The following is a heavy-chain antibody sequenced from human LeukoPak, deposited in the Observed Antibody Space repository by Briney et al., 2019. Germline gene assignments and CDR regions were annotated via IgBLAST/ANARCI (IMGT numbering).Heavy chain of an antibody. V-gene: IGHV3-48*03. CDR2: ISSSGSTI. CDR3: ARATAAIGNHFDY. CDR1: GFTFSSYE. D-gene: IGHD2-2*01. J-gene: IGHJ4*02. Sequence: GGSLRLSCAASGFTFSSYEMNWVRQAPGKGLEWVSYISSSGSTIYYADSVKGRFTISRDNAKNSLYLQMNSLRAEDTAVYYCARATAAIGNHFDYWGQGTLVTVSS.